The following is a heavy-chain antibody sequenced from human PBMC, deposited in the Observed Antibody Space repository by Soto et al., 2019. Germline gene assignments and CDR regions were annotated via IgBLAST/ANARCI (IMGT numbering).Heavy chain of an antibody. CDR3: AHRRGWELQG. CDR2: IHWDDDK. Sequence: QITLKESGPTLVKPTQTLTLTCTFSGFSLSTSGLGVSWIRQPPGKALEWLALIHWDDDKRYSPSLKSRLTISKDTSKNQVVLTMINMDPVDTATYYCAHRRGWELQGWGQGTLVTVSS. J-gene: IGHJ4*02. D-gene: IGHD1-26*01. V-gene: IGHV2-5*02. CDR1: GFSLSTSGLG.